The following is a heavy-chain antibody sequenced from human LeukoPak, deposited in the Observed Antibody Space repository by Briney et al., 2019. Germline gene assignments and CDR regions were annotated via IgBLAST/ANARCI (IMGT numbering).Heavy chain of an antibody. CDR2: INAYNGNT. V-gene: IGHV1-18*01. CDR3: ARVRIIYYDSSGYSHYFDY. D-gene: IGHD3-22*01. CDR1: GYTFTSYG. J-gene: IGHJ4*02. Sequence: EASVKVSCKASGYTFTSYGISWVRQAPGQGLGWMGWINAYNGNTNYAQKLQGRVTMTTDTSTSTAYMELRSLRSDDTAVYYCARVRIIYYDSSGYSHYFDYWGQGTLVTVSS.